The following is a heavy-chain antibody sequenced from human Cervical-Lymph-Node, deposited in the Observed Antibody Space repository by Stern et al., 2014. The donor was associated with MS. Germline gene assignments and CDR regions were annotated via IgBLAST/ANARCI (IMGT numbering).Heavy chain of an antibody. V-gene: IGHV5-51*01. J-gene: IGHJ3*01. CDR2: IYPADSDT. CDR1: GYTFSNFC. CDR3: VRRRDSAGYDTFDL. D-gene: IGHD3-22*01. Sequence: VQLGQSGAEVKKPGESLKISCRTSGYTFSNFCIGWVRQMPGKGLEWMGVIYPADSDTTYSPSFQGQVTISADESISTAYLQWRSLKASDTAMYYCVRRRDSAGYDTFDLWGQGTMLIVSS.